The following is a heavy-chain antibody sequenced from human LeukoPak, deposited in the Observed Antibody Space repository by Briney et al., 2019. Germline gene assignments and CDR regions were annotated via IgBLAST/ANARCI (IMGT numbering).Heavy chain of an antibody. J-gene: IGHJ4*02. CDR3: VRGYTIGPGGY. CDR2: INSDGSST. V-gene: IGHV3-74*03. CDR1: GFTLSTYW. Sequence: QPGGSLRLSCAASGFTLSTYWMHWVRQAPGKGLVWVSRINSDGSSTTYADSVKGRFTISRDNAKNTLHLQMNSLRVEDTAVYYCVRGYTIGPGGYWGQGTLVTVSS. D-gene: IGHD2-2*02.